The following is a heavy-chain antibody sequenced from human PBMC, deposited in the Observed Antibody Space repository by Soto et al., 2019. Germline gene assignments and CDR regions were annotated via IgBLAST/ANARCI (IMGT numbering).Heavy chain of an antibody. Sequence: QVQLQESGPGLVRPSETLSLTCTVSRGSISSYYWSWIRQPPGKGLEWLGYIYYTGATNYNPSLKSRVTISLDTSKNQFSLHLSSVTAADTAVYYSATGRYYYGSEYWGQGTLVTVSS. D-gene: IGHD3-10*01. CDR3: ATGRYYYGSEY. CDR2: IYYTGAT. J-gene: IGHJ4*02. V-gene: IGHV4-59*01. CDR1: RGSISSYY.